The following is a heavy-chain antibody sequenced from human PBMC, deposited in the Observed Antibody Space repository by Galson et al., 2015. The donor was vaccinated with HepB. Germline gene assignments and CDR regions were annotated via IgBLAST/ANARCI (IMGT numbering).Heavy chain of an antibody. CDR3: AKESTTVTTGLFDL. J-gene: IGHJ4*02. CDR2: ISAKNGGI. V-gene: IGHV3-23*01. Sequence: SLRLSCAASGFSFSNYAMSWVRQAPGKGLEWLSSISAKNGGIDYVDSVKGRFTVSRDNSNNTLYLQVNSLRAEDTATYFCAKESTTVTTGLFDLWGQGTLVTVST. D-gene: IGHD4-17*01. CDR1: GFSFSNYA.